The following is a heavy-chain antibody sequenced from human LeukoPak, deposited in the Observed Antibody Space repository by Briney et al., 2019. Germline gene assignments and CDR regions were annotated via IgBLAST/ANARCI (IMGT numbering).Heavy chain of an antibody. CDR2: IRNDGSDK. D-gene: IGHD2-15*01. Sequence: GGSLRLSCAASGFIFSTYGMHWVRQAPGKGLEWVAFIRNDGSDKYYAVSVKGRFTISRDNSKNTLYLQMNSLRAEDTAVYYCAKTNFGGIFDYWGQGTLVTVSS. J-gene: IGHJ4*02. CDR3: AKTNFGGIFDY. V-gene: IGHV3-30*02. CDR1: GFIFSTYG.